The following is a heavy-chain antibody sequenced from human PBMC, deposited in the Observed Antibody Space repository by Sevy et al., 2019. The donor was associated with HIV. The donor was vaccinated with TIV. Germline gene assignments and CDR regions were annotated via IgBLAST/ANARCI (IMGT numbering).Heavy chain of an antibody. D-gene: IGHD3-10*01. CDR3: NTDYYGTGNN. Sequence: GGSLRLSCAASGFTFSNAWMSWVRQAPGKGLEWVGRIKSKTDGGTTDNAATVKGRFTISRDDSKNTLYMQMHSLETQDTAEYYCNTDYYGTGNNWGQGTLVTVSS. J-gene: IGHJ4*02. V-gene: IGHV3-15*01. CDR1: GFTFSNAW. CDR2: IKSKTDGGTT.